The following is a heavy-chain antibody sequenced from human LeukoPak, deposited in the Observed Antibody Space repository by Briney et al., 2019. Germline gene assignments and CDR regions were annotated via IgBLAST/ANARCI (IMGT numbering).Heavy chain of an antibody. J-gene: IGHJ6*03. CDR2: IKQDGSEK. Sequence: GGSLRLSCAASGSTFSSYWMSWVRQAPGKGLEWVANIKQDGSEKYYVDSVKGRFTISRDNAKNSLYLQINSLRAEDTAVYYCATDIRLPYSYYYCMDVWGKGTTVTVSS. CDR3: ATDIRLPYSYYYCMDV. V-gene: IGHV3-7*01. CDR1: GSTFSSYW. D-gene: IGHD3-9*01.